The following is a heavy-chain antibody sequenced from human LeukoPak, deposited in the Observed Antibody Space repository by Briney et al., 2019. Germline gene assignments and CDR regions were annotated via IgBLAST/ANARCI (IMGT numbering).Heavy chain of an antibody. CDR1: GFTLSSYA. CDR2: ISGSGGST. J-gene: IGHJ4*02. D-gene: IGHD3-22*01. V-gene: IGHV3-23*01. CDR3: AKYITMIVVVITGAFDY. Sequence: AGGSLRLSCAASGFTLSSYAMSWVRQAPGKGLEWVSAISGSGGSTYYADSVKGRFTISRDNSKNTLYLQMNSLRAEDTAVYYCAKYITMIVVVITGAFDYWGQGTLVTVSS.